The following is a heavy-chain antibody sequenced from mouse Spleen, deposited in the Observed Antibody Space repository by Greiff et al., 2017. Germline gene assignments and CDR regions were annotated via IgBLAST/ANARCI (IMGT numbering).Heavy chain of an antibody. J-gene: IGHJ2*01. CDR3: ASDDYYGSSYYFDY. V-gene: IGHV3-6*02. CDR1: GYSITSGYY. Sequence: EVQLQQSGPGLVKPSQSLSLTCSVPGYSITSGYYWNWIRQFPGNKLEWMGYISYDGSNNYNPSLKNRISITRDTSKNQFFLKLNSVTTEDTATYYCASDDYYGSSYYFDYWGQGTTLTVSS. D-gene: IGHD1-1*01. CDR2: ISYDGSN.